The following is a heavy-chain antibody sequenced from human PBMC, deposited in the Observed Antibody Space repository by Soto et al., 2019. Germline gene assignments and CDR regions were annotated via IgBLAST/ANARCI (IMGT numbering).Heavy chain of an antibody. V-gene: IGHV3-33*01. D-gene: IGHD5-18*01. CDR3: ATIHDYSGMDV. Sequence: PGGSLRLSCAASGFTFSSYVMHWVRQAPGKGLEWVAVIWYDGSNKYYADSVKGRFTISRDNSKNTLYLQMNSLRAEDTAVYYCATIHDYSGMDVWGQRSTVPVSS. CDR1: GFTFSSYV. CDR2: IWYDGSNK. J-gene: IGHJ6*02.